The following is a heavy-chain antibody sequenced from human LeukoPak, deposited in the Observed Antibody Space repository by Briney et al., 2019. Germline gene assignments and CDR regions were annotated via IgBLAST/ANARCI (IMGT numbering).Heavy chain of an antibody. CDR2: ISGSGGST. J-gene: IGHJ4*02. V-gene: IGHV3-23*01. CDR1: GFTFSSDA. Sequence: QPGGSLRLSCAASGFTFSSDAMSWVRQAPGKGLEWVSAISGSGGSTYYADSVKGRFTISRDNSKNTLYLQMNSLRAEDTAVYYCAKTDKGRRAAAGRVCWGQGTLVTVSS. CDR3: AKTDKGRRAAAGRVC. D-gene: IGHD6-13*01.